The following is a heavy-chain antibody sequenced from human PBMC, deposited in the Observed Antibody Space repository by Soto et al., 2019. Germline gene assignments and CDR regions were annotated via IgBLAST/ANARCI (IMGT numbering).Heavy chain of an antibody. D-gene: IGHD6-6*01. CDR2: IIPIFGTA. Sequence: ASVKVSCKASGGTFSSYAISWVRQAPGQGLEWMGGIIPIFGTANYAQKFQGRVTITADKSTSTAYMELSSLRSEDTAVYYCATEYSSSSPWFDPWGQGTLVTVSS. J-gene: IGHJ5*02. CDR1: GGTFSSYA. V-gene: IGHV1-69*06. CDR3: ATEYSSSSPWFDP.